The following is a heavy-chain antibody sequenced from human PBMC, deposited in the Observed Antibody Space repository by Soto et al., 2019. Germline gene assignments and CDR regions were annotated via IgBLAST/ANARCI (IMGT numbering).Heavy chain of an antibody. J-gene: IGHJ4*02. CDR2: FDPEDGET. V-gene: IGHV1-24*01. CDR1: GYTLTELS. Sequence: ASVKVSCKVSGYTLTELSMHWVRQAPGKGLEWMGGFDPEDGETIYAQKFQGRVTPTXXXXXXXXXXXXXXXXXXDTXXXXXXXXXXSYDILTGYNYYFDYWGQGTLVTVSS. CDR3: XXXXXSYDILTGYNYYFDY. D-gene: IGHD3-9*01.